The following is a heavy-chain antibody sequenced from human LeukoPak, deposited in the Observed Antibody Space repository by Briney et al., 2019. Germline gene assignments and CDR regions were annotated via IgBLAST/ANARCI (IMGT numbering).Heavy chain of an antibody. D-gene: IGHD3-3*01. Sequence: GSSVKVSCKASGGTFSSYAISWVRQAPGQGLEWMERIIPIFGTANYAQKFQGRVTITTDESTSTAYMELSSLRSEDTAVYYCASGSYYDFWSGYSRYYYYYMDVWGKGTTVTVSS. CDR3: ASGSYYDFWSGYSRYYYYYMDV. CDR2: IIPIFGTA. V-gene: IGHV1-69*05. CDR1: GGTFSSYA. J-gene: IGHJ6*03.